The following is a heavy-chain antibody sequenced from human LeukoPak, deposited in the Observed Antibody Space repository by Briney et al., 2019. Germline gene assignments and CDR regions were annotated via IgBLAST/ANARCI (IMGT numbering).Heavy chain of an antibody. CDR2: ISYDGSNK. D-gene: IGHD5-24*01. Sequence: GGSLRLSCAASGFTLSSYAIHWVRQAPGKGLEWVAVISYDGSNKYYADSVKGRFTISRDNSKNTLYLQMNSLRAEDTAVYYCARVLQFGDAFDIWGQGTMVTVSS. CDR1: GFTLSSYA. V-gene: IGHV3-30*01. CDR3: ARVLQFGDAFDI. J-gene: IGHJ3*02.